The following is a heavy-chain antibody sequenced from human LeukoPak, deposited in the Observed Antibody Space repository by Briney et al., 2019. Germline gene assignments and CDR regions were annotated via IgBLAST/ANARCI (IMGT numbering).Heavy chain of an antibody. J-gene: IGHJ4*02. CDR3: ARGSRSSYYYDSSGYYSLDY. Sequence: SVQVSCQASGGTFSSYAISWVRQAPGQGLEWMGGIIPIFGTANYAQKFQGRVTITTDESTSTAYMELSSLRSEDTAVYYCARGSRSSYYYDSSGYYSLDYWGQGTLVTVSS. CDR1: GGTFSSYA. V-gene: IGHV1-69*05. D-gene: IGHD3-22*01. CDR2: IIPIFGTA.